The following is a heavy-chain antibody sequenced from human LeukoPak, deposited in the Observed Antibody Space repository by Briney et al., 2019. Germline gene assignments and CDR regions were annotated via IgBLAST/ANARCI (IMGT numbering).Heavy chain of an antibody. Sequence: GGSLRLSCAASGLTFSSHSMNWVRQAPGKGLEWVSYISSSSSTIYFADSVKGRFTISRDTAKNSLYLQMNSLRAEDTAVYYCARGHYGDYVPFDYWGQGTLVTVSS. CDR3: ARGHYGDYVPFDY. CDR1: GLTFSSHS. CDR2: ISSSSSTI. V-gene: IGHV3-48*01. D-gene: IGHD4-17*01. J-gene: IGHJ4*02.